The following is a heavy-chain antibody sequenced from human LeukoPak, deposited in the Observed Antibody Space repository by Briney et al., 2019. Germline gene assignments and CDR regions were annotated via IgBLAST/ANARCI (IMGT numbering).Heavy chain of an antibody. CDR2: ISPIFGTA. Sequence: GSSVKVSCKASGGTFSSYAISWVRQAPGQGLEWMGGISPIFGTANYAQKFQGRVTITADKSTSTAYMELSSLRSEDTAVYYCARAGYSSSSYYYYYYYMDVWGKGTTVTVSS. V-gene: IGHV1-69*06. CDR3: ARAGYSSSSYYYYYYYMDV. J-gene: IGHJ6*03. D-gene: IGHD6-6*01. CDR1: GGTFSSYA.